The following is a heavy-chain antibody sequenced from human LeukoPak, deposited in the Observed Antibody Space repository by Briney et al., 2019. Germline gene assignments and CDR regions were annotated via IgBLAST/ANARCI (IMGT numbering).Heavy chain of an antibody. CDR1: GGSFSGYY. D-gene: IGHD4-17*01. J-gene: IGHJ4*02. Sequence: SGTLSLTCAVNGGSFSGYYWSWIRQPPGKGLEWIGEINHSGSTNYNPSLKSRVTISVDTSKNQFSLKLSSVTAADTAVYYCARGVDVATVTTSFDYWGQGTLVTVSS. CDR2: INHSGST. CDR3: ARGVDVATVTTSFDY. V-gene: IGHV4-34*01.